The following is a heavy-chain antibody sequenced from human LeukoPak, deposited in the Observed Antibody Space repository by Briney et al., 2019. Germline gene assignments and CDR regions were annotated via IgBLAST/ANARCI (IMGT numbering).Heavy chain of an antibody. CDR2: IYDSGST. CDR3: ARDSSGYFGDY. CDR1: GGSIRSYY. V-gene: IGHV4-59*12. J-gene: IGHJ4*02. D-gene: IGHD3-22*01. Sequence: SETLSLTCTVSGGSIRSYYWSWIRQPPGKGLEWIGYIYDSGSTNYNPSLKSRVTISVDKSKNQFSLKLSSVTAADTAVYYCARDSSGYFGDYWGQGTLVTVSS.